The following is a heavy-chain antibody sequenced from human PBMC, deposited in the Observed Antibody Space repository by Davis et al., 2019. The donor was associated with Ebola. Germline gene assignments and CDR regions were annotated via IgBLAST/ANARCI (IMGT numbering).Heavy chain of an antibody. CDR3: TKDAVNAGTDY. V-gene: IGHV3-9*02. Sequence: PGGSLRLSCLVSGFTSEDRATHWVRQRPGKGLAWVSGISWNSYGKDYADSVKGRFTISRDNARNSVYLQMNSLRAEDTALYYCTKDAVNAGTDYWGRGTLVIVSS. CDR2: ISWNSYGK. D-gene: IGHD6-13*01. J-gene: IGHJ4*02. CDR1: GFTSEDRA.